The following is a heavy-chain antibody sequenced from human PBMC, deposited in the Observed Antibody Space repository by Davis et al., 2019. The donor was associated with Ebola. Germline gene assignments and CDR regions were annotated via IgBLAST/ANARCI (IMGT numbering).Heavy chain of an antibody. J-gene: IGHJ4*02. D-gene: IGHD7-27*01. CDR3: VRQGDLG. CDR1: GGSFTGFY. CDR2: IYYTGTT. Sequence: GSLRLSCAVYGGSFTGFYWTWIRQSPGKGLEWIGSIYYTGTTYYNPSLESRVTMSVDTSKNHFSLRLSSVTAADTAVYYCVRQGDLGWGQGTLVTVSS. V-gene: IGHV4-34*01.